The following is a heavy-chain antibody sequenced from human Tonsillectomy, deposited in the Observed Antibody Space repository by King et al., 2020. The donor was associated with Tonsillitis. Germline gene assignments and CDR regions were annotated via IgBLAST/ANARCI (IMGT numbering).Heavy chain of an antibody. D-gene: IGHD1-26*01. J-gene: IGHJ4*02. CDR3: ARAEIGASFDS. Sequence: QLQESGPGLVRPSQTLSLTCTVSRGSISSDRYYWSWIRQPAGKGLEWIGRIYSSGSTNYNPSLKSRVTISVDTSKNHFSLKLSSVTAADTAVYYCARAEIGASFDSWGQGTLVTVSS. CDR1: RGSISSDRYY. V-gene: IGHV4-61*02. CDR2: IYSSGST.